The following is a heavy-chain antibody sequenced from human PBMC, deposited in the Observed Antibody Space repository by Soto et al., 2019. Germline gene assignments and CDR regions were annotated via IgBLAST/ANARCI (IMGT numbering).Heavy chain of an antibody. J-gene: IGHJ4*02. CDR1: GGSFSGYY. D-gene: IGHD4-17*01. CDR3: ARGLTTVDY. CDR2: INHSGST. Sequence: SETLSLTCAVYGGSFSGYYWSWIRQPPGKGLEWIGEINHSGSTNYNPSLKSRVTISVDTSKNQFSLKLSSVTAADTAVYYCARGLTTVDYWGQGTLVTVSS. V-gene: IGHV4-34*01.